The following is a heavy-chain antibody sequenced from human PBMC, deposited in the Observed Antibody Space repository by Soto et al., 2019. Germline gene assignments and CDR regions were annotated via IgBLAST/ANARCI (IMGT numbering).Heavy chain of an antibody. CDR2: IVVGSGNT. D-gene: IGHD3-22*01. CDR3: AAVYDSSGYGYYYYGMDV. J-gene: IGHJ6*02. CDR1: GYTFTSYD. V-gene: IGHV1-58*02. Sequence: ASVKVSCKASGYTFTSYDINWVRQARGQRLEWIGWIVVGSGNTNYAQKFQERVTITRDMSTSTAYMELSSLRSEDTAVYYCAAVYDSSGYGYYYYGMDVWGQGTTVTVSS.